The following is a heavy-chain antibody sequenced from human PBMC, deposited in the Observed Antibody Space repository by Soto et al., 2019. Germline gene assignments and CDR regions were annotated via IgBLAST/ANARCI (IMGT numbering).Heavy chain of an antibody. V-gene: IGHV4-39*01. CDR2: IYYSGST. Sequence: SETLSLTCTVSCGSISSSSYYWGWIRQPPGKGLEWIGSIYYSGSTYYNPSLKSRVTISVDTSKNQSSLKLSSVTAADTAVYYCARQGDGYNYDYYGMDVWGQGTTVTVSS. J-gene: IGHJ6*02. D-gene: IGHD5-12*01. CDR3: ARQGDGYNYDYYGMDV. CDR1: CGSISSSSYY.